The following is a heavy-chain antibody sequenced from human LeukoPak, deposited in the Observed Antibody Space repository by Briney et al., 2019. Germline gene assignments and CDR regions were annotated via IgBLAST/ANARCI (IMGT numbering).Heavy chain of an antibody. D-gene: IGHD3-10*01. CDR1: GFTFSSNY. CDR2: IYGGGST. CDR3: ARDAYYGSGSQVYYYGMDV. Sequence: GGSLRLSCAASGFTFSSNYMTWVRQAPGKGLEWVSVIYGGGSTYYSDSVKGRFTISRDNSKNTLYLQMNSLRAEDTAVYYCARDAYYGSGSQVYYYGMDVWGQGTTVTVSS. J-gene: IGHJ6*02. V-gene: IGHV3-66*02.